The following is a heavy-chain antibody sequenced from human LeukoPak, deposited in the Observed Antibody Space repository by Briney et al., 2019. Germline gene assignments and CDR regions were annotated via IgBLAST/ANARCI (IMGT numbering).Heavy chain of an antibody. CDR3: ARGPGGYSYGYYFDY. V-gene: IGHV4-59*01. CDR2: FYYSGRT. Sequence: PSETLSLTCAVSGGSISSYYWSWIRQPPGKRLEWIGFFYYSGRTNYNPSLKSRVTISVDTSKNHFSLKLSSVTAADTAVYYCARGPGGYSYGYYFDYWGQGTLVTVSS. CDR1: GGSISSYY. D-gene: IGHD5-18*01. J-gene: IGHJ4*02.